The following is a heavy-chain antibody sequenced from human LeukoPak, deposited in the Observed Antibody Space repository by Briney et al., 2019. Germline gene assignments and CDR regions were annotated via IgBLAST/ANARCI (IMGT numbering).Heavy chain of an antibody. D-gene: IGHD2-21*01. J-gene: IGHJ4*02. V-gene: IGHV3-7*01. CDR3: ARDLYSQY. CDR2: INEDGREK. CDR1: GFTFSAHW. Sequence: GGSLRLSCAASGFTFSAHWMSWVRQAPGKGLEWVANINEDGREKFYVDSVKGRFTISRDNAKNSLSLQMNSLRAEDTAVYYCARDLYSQYWGQGTLVTVSS.